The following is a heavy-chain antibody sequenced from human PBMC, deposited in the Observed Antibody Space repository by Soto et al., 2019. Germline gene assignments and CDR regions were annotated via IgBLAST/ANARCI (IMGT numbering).Heavy chain of an antibody. CDR2: IYHSGST. CDR3: ATNSYYSLAL. J-gene: IGHJ6*02. V-gene: IGHV4-4*02. CDR1: SGSISSAHW. Sequence: QVQLQESGPGLVKPSGTLSLTCAVSSGSISSAHWWNWVRQPPGKGLEWIGEIYHSGSTNYNPSLKTRGTVSVDKSMKQFSLKLTSVTAADTAVYYCATNSYYSLALWVQATTVTVSS.